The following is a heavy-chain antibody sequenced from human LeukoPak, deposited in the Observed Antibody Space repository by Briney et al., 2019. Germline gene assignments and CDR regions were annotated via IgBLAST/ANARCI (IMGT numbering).Heavy chain of an antibody. CDR1: GFTVSSNY. V-gene: IGHV3-66*01. D-gene: IGHD3-9*01. CDR2: IYSGGST. J-gene: IGHJ5*02. Sequence: GGSLRLSCAASGFTVSSNYMSWVRQAPGKGLEWVSVIYSGGSTYYADSVKGRFTISRDNSKNTLYLQMNSLRAEDTAVYYCARGHYGDILTGYYNPNWFDPWGQGTLVTVSS. CDR3: ARGHYGDILTGYYNPNWFDP.